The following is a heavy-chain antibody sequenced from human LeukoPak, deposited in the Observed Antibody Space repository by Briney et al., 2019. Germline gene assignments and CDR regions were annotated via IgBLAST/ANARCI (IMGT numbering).Heavy chain of an antibody. CDR3: ARYCSGGSCLGDY. D-gene: IGHD2-15*01. CDR2: ISTYNGNT. J-gene: IGHJ4*02. CDR1: GYTFTNYG. Sequence: GASVTVSFKASGYTFTNYGISWVRQAPGQGREGMGWISTYNGNTNYAQKLQGRVTMTTDTSTSTAYMELRSLRSDDTAVYYCARYCSGGSCLGDYWGQGTLVTVSS. V-gene: IGHV1-18*04.